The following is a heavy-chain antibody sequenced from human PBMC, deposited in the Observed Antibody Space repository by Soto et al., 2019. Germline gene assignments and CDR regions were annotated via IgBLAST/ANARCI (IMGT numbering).Heavy chain of an antibody. CDR3: ARVMNYYDSSGYYPTYYFDY. Sequence: SETLSLTCTVSGGSISSYYWSWIRQPPGKGLEWIGYIYYSGSTNYNPSLKSRVTISVDTSKNQFSLKLSSVTAADTAVYYCARVMNYYDSSGYYPTYYFDYWGQGTLVTVSS. V-gene: IGHV4-59*01. D-gene: IGHD3-22*01. CDR2: IYYSGST. J-gene: IGHJ4*02. CDR1: GGSISSYY.